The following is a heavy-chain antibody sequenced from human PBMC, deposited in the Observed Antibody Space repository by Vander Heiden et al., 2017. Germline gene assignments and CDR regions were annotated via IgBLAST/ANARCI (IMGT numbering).Heavy chain of an antibody. CDR3: ARERGWLLLTSRYDALDF. D-gene: IGHD3-22*01. J-gene: IGHJ3*01. CDR2: VSGYNGNR. V-gene: IGHV1-18*04. Sequence: QVAMGQSAAEVKEPGASVNVSCKTPGHNFSSYAISWERQAPGQGLQWMVWVSGYNGNRKYAQKFQGRVTMTTDTPTTTAHMELRRLGSDDAAVYYCARERGWLLLTSRYDALDFWGQGTLVTVSS. CDR1: GHNFSSYA.